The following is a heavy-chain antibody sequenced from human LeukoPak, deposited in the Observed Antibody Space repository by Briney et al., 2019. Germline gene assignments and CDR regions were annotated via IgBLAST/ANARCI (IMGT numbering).Heavy chain of an antibody. D-gene: IGHD2-2*01. Sequence: PGGSLRLSCAASGFTFCNYAMTWVREAPGKGLGWVSGISGTGDSTYYADSLKGRFTISRDNSKNTLSLQMNSLRAEDTAVYYCAKDQYQLFRPRSWFGPWGQGTLVTVSS. J-gene: IGHJ5*02. CDR3: AKDQYQLFRPRSWFGP. CDR2: ISGTGDST. V-gene: IGHV3-23*01. CDR1: GFTFCNYA.